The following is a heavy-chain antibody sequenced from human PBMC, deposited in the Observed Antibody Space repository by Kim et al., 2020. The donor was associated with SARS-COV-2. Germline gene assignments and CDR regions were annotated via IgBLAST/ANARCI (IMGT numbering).Heavy chain of an antibody. J-gene: IGHJ3*02. CDR2: ISSDGSKK. CDR3: AKVPMSDAFDI. V-gene: IGHV3-30*18. CDR1: GFTFSNHG. Sequence: GGSLRLSCAVSGFTFSNHGMHWVRQAPGKGLEWVAVISSDGSKKYYVDSVKGRFTISRDNSKSTLYLQMNSLRAEDTAVYYCAKVPMSDAFDIWGQGTMVTVSS.